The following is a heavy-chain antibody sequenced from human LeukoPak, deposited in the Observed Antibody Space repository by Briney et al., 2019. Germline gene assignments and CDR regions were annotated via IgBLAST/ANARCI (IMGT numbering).Heavy chain of an antibody. V-gene: IGHV3-30-3*01. CDR1: GFTFSSYA. CDR2: ISYDGSNK. Sequence: GGSLRLSCAASGFTFSSYAMHWVRQAPGKGLEWMAVISYDGSNKYYADSVKGRFTISRDNSKNTLYLQMNSLRAEDMAVYYCARDKPYFDYWGQGTLVTVSS. CDR3: ARDKPYFDY. J-gene: IGHJ4*02.